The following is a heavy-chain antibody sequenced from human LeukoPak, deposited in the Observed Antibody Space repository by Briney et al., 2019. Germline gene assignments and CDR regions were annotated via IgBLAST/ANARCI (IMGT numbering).Heavy chain of an antibody. D-gene: IGHD3-10*01. V-gene: IGHV4-59*01. CDR2: ISYSGST. J-gene: IGHJ4*02. CDR3: ARGRLGGSGSYYNVLDY. Sequence: SETLSLTCTVSGGSISSYYGSWIRQPPGKGLEWIGYISYSGSTNYNPSLKSRVTISVDTSRNQFSLKLSSVTAADTAVYYCARGRLGGSGSYYNVLDYWGQGTLVTVSS. CDR1: GGSISSYY.